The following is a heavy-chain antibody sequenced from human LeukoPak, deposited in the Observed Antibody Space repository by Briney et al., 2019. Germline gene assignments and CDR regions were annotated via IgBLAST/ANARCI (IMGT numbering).Heavy chain of an antibody. Sequence: PGGSLRLSCAASGFTFDDYGMSWVRQAPGKGLEWVSGINWNGGSTGYADSVKGRFTISRDNAKNSLYLQMNSLRAEDTAVYYCARPSYRFQYMDVWGKGTTVTVSS. CDR1: GFTFDDYG. CDR3: ARPSYRFQYMDV. D-gene: IGHD1-14*01. CDR2: INWNGGST. J-gene: IGHJ6*03. V-gene: IGHV3-20*04.